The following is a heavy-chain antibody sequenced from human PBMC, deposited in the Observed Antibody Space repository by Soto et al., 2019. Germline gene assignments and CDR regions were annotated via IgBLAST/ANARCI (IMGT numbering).Heavy chain of an antibody. Sequence: PSPTLSLTCAISGDSVSSNSAAWNWIRQSPSRGLEWLGRTYYRSKWYNDYAVSVKSRITINPDTSKNQFSLQLNSVTPEDTAVYYCAQGYSGSADYYYFGMDVWGQGTTVTVSS. CDR1: GDSVSSNSAA. CDR2: TYYRSKWYN. J-gene: IGHJ6*02. CDR3: AQGYSGSADYYYFGMDV. V-gene: IGHV6-1*01. D-gene: IGHD5-12*01.